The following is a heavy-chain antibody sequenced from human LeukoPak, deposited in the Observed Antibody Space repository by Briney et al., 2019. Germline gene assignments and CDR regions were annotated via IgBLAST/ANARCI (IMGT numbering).Heavy chain of an antibody. V-gene: IGHV1-46*01. Sequence: GASVKVSCKASGYTFSSYYIHWVRQAPGQGLEWMGIINPSGGSTNYAQKFQGRVTMTSDTSTSTVYMELRSLRSEDTAVYYCARVFVGATTSDAFDIWGPGTMVTVSS. CDR2: INPSGGST. CDR3: ARVFVGATTSDAFDI. D-gene: IGHD1-26*01. CDR1: GYTFSSYY. J-gene: IGHJ3*02.